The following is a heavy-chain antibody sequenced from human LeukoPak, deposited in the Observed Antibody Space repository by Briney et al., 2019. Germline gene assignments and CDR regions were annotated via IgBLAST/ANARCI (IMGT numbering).Heavy chain of an antibody. CDR1: GGSISSYY. CDR3: ARGHLDILTGCYSEYYFDY. Sequence: SETLSLTCTVSGGSISSYYWSWIRQPPGKGLEWIGYIYYSGSTNYNPSLKSRVTISVDTSKNQFSLKLSSVTAADTAVYYCARGHLDILTGCYSEYYFDYWGQGTLVTVSS. V-gene: IGHV4-59*01. J-gene: IGHJ4*02. D-gene: IGHD3-9*01. CDR2: IYYSGST.